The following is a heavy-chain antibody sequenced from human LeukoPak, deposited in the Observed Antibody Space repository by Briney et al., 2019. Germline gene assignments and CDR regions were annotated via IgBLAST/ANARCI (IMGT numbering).Heavy chain of an antibody. D-gene: IGHD3-3*01. J-gene: IGHJ4*02. CDR1: GGSISSYY. Sequence: PSETLSLTCTVSGGSISSYYWSWIRQPPGKGLEWIGYIYYSGSTYYNPSLKSRVTISVDTSKNQFSLKLSSVTAADTAVYYCASLSIFGVVIPQGYWGQGTLVTVSS. CDR3: ASLSIFGVVIPQGY. CDR2: IYYSGST. V-gene: IGHV4-59*08.